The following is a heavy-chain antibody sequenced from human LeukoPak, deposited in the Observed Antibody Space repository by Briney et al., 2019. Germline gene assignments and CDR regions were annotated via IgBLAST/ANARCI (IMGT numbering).Heavy chain of an antibody. CDR1: GGSISSGGYY. V-gene: IGHV4-61*08. CDR2: IYYSGST. D-gene: IGHD2-2*03. Sequence: SETLSLTCTVSGGSISSGGYYWSWIRQPPGKGLEWIGYIYYSGSTNYNPSLKSRVTISVDTSKNQFSLKLSSVTAADTAVYYCARGLTFLDIVVVPAARLSGWFDPWGQGTLVTVSS. J-gene: IGHJ5*02. CDR3: ARGLTFLDIVVVPAARLSGWFDP.